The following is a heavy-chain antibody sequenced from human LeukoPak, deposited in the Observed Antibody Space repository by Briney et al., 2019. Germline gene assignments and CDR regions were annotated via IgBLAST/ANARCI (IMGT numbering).Heavy chain of an antibody. J-gene: IGHJ4*02. CDR2: INHSGST. D-gene: IGHD3-16*02. V-gene: IGHV4-34*01. CDR3: ARGDMITFGGVIAYPDY. Sequence: SETLSLTCAVYGGSFSGYYWSWIRQPPGKGLEWIGEINHSGSTNYNPSLKSRVTISVDTSKNQFSLKLSSVTAADTAVYYCARGDMITFGGVIAYPDYWGQGTLVTVSS. CDR1: GGSFSGYY.